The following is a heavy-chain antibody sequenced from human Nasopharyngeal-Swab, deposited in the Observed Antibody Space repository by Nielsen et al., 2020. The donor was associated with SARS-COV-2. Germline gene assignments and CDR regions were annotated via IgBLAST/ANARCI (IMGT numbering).Heavy chain of an antibody. CDR2: ITDAGGRT. V-gene: IGHV3-23*01. J-gene: IGHJ4*02. CDR3: ARGKQWLDRGSDY. Sequence: GESLKISCAASGFTFSSYAMSWVRQAPGKGLEWVSSITDAGGRTHYADSVKGRFTISRDNAKNSLYLQMNSLRAEDTAVYYCARGKQWLDRGSDYWGQGTLVTVSP. CDR1: GFTFSSYA. D-gene: IGHD6-19*01.